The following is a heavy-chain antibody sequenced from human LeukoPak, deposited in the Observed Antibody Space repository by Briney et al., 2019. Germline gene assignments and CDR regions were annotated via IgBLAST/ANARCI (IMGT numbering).Heavy chain of an antibody. V-gene: IGHV3-23*01. D-gene: IGHD4-17*01. CDR2: ISGSGGSP. CDR3: AKDQMVTTSSYDY. Sequence: QSGGSLRLSCAASGFTFSSYAMSWVRQAPGKGLEWVSAISGSGGSPYYADSVKGRFTISRDNSKNTLYLQMNSLRAEDTAVYYCAKDQMVTTSSYDYWGQGTLVTVSS. J-gene: IGHJ4*02. CDR1: GFTFSSYA.